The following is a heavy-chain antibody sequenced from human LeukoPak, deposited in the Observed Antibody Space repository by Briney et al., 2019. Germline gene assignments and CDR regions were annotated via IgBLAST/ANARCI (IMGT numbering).Heavy chain of an antibody. J-gene: IGHJ5*02. V-gene: IGHV1-69*13. D-gene: IGHD1-1*01. CDR1: GGTFSSYA. CDR2: IIPIFGTA. CDR3: ARDETGTYNWFDP. Sequence: SVKVSCKASGGTFSSYAISWVRQAPGQGLEWMGGIIPIFGTANYAQKFQVRVTITADESTSTAYMELSSLRSEDTAVYYCARDETGTYNWFDPWGQGTLVTVSS.